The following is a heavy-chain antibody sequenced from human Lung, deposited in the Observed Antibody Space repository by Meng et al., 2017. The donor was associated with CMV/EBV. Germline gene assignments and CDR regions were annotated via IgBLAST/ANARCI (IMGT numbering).Heavy chain of an antibody. CDR1: GFTFSSYW. CDR2: INSDGSST. V-gene: IGHV3-74*01. D-gene: IGHD3-3*01. J-gene: IGHJ6*02. CDR3: ARDKVRYYDFWSGYGGMDV. Sequence: GESLKISCAASGFTFSSYWMHWVRQAPGKGLVWVSRINSDGSSTSYADSVKGRFTISRDNAKNTLYLQMNSLRAEDTAVYYCARDKVRYYDFWSGYGGMDVWGQGPTVTFSS.